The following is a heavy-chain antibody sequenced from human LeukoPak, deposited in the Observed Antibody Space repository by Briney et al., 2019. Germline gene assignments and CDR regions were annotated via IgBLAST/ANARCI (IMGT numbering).Heavy chain of an antibody. Sequence: ASVKVSCKASGYTFTSYDINWVRQATGQGLEWMGWMNPNSGNTGYAQKFQGRVTMTRNTSISTAYMELSSLRSEDTAVYYCARGRYYYDSSGYYRRRDYWGQGTLATVSS. D-gene: IGHD3-22*01. CDR3: ARGRYYYDSSGYYRRRDY. V-gene: IGHV1-8*01. CDR2: MNPNSGNT. J-gene: IGHJ4*02. CDR1: GYTFTSYD.